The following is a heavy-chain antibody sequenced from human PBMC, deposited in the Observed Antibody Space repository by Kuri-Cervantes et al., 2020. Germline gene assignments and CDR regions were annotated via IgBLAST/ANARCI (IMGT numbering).Heavy chain of an antibody. J-gene: IGHJ2*01. Sequence: GGSLRLSCAASGFTFSSYWMHWVRQAPGKGLVWVPRINSDGTNTNYADSVKGRFTISRDNAKNTLYLQMNSLRAEDTAVYYCARAGGLRGYFDLWGRGTLVTVSS. CDR2: INSDGTNT. D-gene: IGHD3-16*01. CDR3: ARAGGLRGYFDL. CDR1: GFTFSSYW. V-gene: IGHV3-74*01.